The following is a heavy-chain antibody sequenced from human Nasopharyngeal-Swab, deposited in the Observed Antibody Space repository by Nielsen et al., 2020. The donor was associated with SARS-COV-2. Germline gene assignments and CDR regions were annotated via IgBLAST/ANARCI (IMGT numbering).Heavy chain of an antibody. CDR3: SRCGGSCYTGKDY. Sequence: GGSLRLSCAASGFTFSIYAMSWVRQAPGKGLEWVSAISGSGGSTYYADSVKGRFTISRDNSKNTLYLQMNSLMTEDTAVYYCSRCGGSCYTGKDYWGQGTLVTVSS. CDR1: GFTFSIYA. V-gene: IGHV3-23*01. D-gene: IGHD2-15*01. J-gene: IGHJ4*02. CDR2: ISGSGGST.